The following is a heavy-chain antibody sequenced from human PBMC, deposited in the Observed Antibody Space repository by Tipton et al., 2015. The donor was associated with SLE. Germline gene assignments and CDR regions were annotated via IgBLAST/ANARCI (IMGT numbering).Heavy chain of an antibody. J-gene: IGHJ6*02. V-gene: IGHV1-69*01. CDR3: AAGSGSYFFNGMDV. Sequence: QLVQSGAEEKKPESSVKVSCKASGGTFSSYGISWVRQAPGQGLEWMGGIIPILGTANYAQKFQGRVTITADESTSTAYMELSSLRSEDTAVYYCAAGSGSYFFNGMDVWGQGTTVTVSS. CDR1: GGTFSSYG. D-gene: IGHD3-10*01. CDR2: IIPILGTA.